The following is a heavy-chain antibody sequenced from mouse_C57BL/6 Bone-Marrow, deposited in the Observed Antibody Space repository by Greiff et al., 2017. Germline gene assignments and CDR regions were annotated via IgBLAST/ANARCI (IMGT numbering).Heavy chain of an antibody. Sequence: VQLQQSGPVLVKPGASVKMSCKASGYTFTDYYMNWVKQSHGKSLEWIGVINPYNGGTSYNQKFQGKATLTVDKSSSTAYMELISLTSEDSAVYYCARLLRSFFDYWGQGTTLTVSS. V-gene: IGHV1-19*01. CDR2: INPYNGGT. CDR1: GYTFTDYY. J-gene: IGHJ2*01. CDR3: ARLLRSFFDY. D-gene: IGHD1-1*01.